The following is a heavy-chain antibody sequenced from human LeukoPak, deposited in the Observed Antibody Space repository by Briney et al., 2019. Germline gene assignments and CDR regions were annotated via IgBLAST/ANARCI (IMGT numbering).Heavy chain of an antibody. V-gene: IGHV3-7*01. J-gene: IGHJ2*01. CDR1: GFTFSSYW. Sequence: QPGGSLRLSCAASGFTFSSYWMSWVRQAPGKGLELVANINQDGSEKYYVDSVKGRFTISRDNGRSSLFLQMNSLRVEDTAVYYCARDRHGDTGDWSFDLWGRGTLVTVSS. CDR3: ARDRHGDTGDWSFDL. CDR2: INQDGSEK. D-gene: IGHD4-17*01.